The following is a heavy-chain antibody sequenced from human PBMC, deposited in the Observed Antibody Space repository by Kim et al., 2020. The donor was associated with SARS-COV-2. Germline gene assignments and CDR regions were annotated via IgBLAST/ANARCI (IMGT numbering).Heavy chain of an antibody. CDR1: GFTFSSYS. CDR3: ANSRGALEL. V-gene: IGHV3-23*01. CDR2: ILSGRGGT. D-gene: IGHD3-16*01. Sequence: GGSLRLSCAASGFTFSSYSMNWVRQAPGKGLEWVSTILSGRGGTYYADSVNGRFTISRDNSKNTLYLQMNSLRAEDTAVYHCANSRGALELWGR. J-gene: IGHJ2*01.